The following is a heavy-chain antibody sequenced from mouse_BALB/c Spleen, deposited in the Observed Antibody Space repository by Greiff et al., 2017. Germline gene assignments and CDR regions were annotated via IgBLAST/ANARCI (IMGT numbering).Heavy chain of an antibody. CDR3: AIRLDAMDY. J-gene: IGHJ4*01. CDR1: GYSFTDYI. CDR2: INPYYGST. V-gene: IGHV1-39*01. D-gene: IGHD1-2*01. Sequence: EVKLQESGPELVKPGASVKISCKASGYSFTDYIMLWVKQSHGKSLEWIGNINPYYGSTSYNLKFKGKATLTVDKSSSTAYMQLNSLTSEDSAVYYCAIRLDAMDYWGQGTSVTVSA.